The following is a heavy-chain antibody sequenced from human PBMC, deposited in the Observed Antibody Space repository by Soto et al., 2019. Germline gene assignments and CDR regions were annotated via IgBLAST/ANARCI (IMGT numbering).Heavy chain of an antibody. Sequence: ASVNVSCKSSGYTFTNCCISWVRQAPGQGLEWMGWISGYNGNTKYAQKFQGRVTMTTDTPTNTAYMELRSLRSDDTAVYYCARDREYYYDSSGNYYYHYGMDVWGQETTVTVSS. V-gene: IGHV1-18*04. CDR2: ISGYNGNT. CDR3: ARDREYYYDSSGNYYYHYGMDV. CDR1: GYTFTNCC. J-gene: IGHJ6*02. D-gene: IGHD3-22*01.